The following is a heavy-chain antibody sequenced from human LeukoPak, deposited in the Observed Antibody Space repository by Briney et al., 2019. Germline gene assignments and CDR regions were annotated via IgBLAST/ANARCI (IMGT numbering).Heavy chain of an antibody. CDR1: GFTFSSYA. Sequence: GGSLRLSCAASGFTFSSYAMHWVRQAPGKGLEWVAVISYDGSNKYYADSVKGRFTISRDNSKNTLYLQMNSLRAEDTAVYYCASSSSSSGYWGQGTLVAVSS. J-gene: IGHJ4*02. CDR3: ASSSSSSGY. CDR2: ISYDGSNK. V-gene: IGHV3-30-3*01. D-gene: IGHD6-13*01.